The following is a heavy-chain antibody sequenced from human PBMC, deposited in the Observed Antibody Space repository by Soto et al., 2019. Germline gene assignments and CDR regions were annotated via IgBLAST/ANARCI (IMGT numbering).Heavy chain of an antibody. CDR2: IIPILGTT. CDR1: GGTFSNFI. D-gene: IGHD5-12*01. J-gene: IGHJ6*03. Sequence: QVQLVQSGAEVKKPGSSVRVSCKASGGTFSNFILTWLRQAPGQGLEWMGMIIPILGTTTYAQKFQGRVTLTADKTSSTASMALGSLSYDDTAVYYCARGAYDPPYYYFYMDVWGKGTTVTVSS. CDR3: ARGAYDPPYYYFYMDV. V-gene: IGHV1-69*08.